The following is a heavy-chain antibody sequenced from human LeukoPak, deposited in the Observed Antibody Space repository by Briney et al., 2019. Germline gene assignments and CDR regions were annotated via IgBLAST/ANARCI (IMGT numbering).Heavy chain of an antibody. CDR3: ARFSWYIDY. Sequence: PSETLSLTCAVYGGSFSGYYWSWIRQPPGKGLEWIGYIYYTGSTKYIPSLNSRVTMSIDTSKNQFSLKLSSVTAADTAVYYCARFSWYIDYWGQGTLVTVSS. CDR1: GGSFSGYY. V-gene: IGHV4-59*01. J-gene: IGHJ4*02. CDR2: IYYTGST.